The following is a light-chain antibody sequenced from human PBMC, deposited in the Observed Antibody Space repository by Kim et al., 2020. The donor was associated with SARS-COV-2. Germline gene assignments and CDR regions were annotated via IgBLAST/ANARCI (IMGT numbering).Light chain of an antibody. CDR2: EVT. V-gene: IGLV2-8*01. CDR3: ASYGGDDKPYG. Sequence: QSALTQPPSASGSPGQSVTISCVGSSNDVGGYSYVSWYQQVPGRAPKLIIYEVTKRPSGVPDRFSGSKSGDTASLTVSGLQADDEADYFCASYGGDDKPYGFGTGTKVTVL. J-gene: IGLJ1*01. CDR1: SNDVGGYSY.